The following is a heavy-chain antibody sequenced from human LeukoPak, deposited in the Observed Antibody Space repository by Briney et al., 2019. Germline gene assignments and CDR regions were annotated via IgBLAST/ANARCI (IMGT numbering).Heavy chain of an antibody. V-gene: IGHV4-31*03. CDR3: ARGSYDSSGPNWFDP. Sequence: PSETLSLTCTVSGGSISSGGYYWSWIRQHPGKVLEWVGYIYYSGSTYYNPSLKSRVTISVDTSKNQFSLKLSSVTAADTAVYYCARGSYDSSGPNWFDPWGQGTLVTVSS. CDR2: IYYSGST. D-gene: IGHD3-22*01. J-gene: IGHJ5*02. CDR1: GGSISSGGYY.